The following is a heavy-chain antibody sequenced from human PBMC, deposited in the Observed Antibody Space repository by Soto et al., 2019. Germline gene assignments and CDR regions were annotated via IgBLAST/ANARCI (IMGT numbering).Heavy chain of an antibody. CDR2: IYPGDSDA. D-gene: IGHD6-19*01. CDR1: GYSFTSYW. CDR3: ARQGDMAATPADAFDI. J-gene: IGHJ3*02. V-gene: IGHV5-51*01. Sequence: PGESLKISCRTSGYSFTSYWIGWVRQMPGKGLEWMGIIYPGDSDARYSPSFAGQVTISVDKSITTAYLHWSSLEASDSAVYYCARQGDMAATPADAFDIWGQGTLVTV.